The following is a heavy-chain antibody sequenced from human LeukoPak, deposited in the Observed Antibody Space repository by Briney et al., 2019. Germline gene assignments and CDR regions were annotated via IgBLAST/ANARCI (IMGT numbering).Heavy chain of an antibody. CDR3: ARGVARGLWWITPRGFGP. CDR1: GGSINSGGFR. D-gene: IGHD2-21*01. J-gene: IGHJ5*02. Sequence: PSETLSLTCTVSGGSINSGGFRWSWIRQPPGKGLEWIGEINHSGSTNYNPSLKSRVTISVDTSKNQFSLKLSSVTAADTAVYYCARGVARGLWWITPRGFGPWGQGTLVTVSS. V-gene: IGHV4-34*01. CDR2: INHSGST.